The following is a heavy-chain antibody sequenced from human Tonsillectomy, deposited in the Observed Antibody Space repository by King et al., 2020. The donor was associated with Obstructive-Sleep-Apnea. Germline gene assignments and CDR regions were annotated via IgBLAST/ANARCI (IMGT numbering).Heavy chain of an antibody. CDR3: ARDSYDSSGYYSYNWFDP. Sequence: VQLQESGPGLVKPSETLSLTCTVSGGSISSYYWSWIRQPPGKGLEWIGYIYYSWSTNYNPSLKSRCTISVDTSKDPFSLKLISVTAADTAVYYCARDSYDSSGYYSYNWFDPWGQGTLVTVSS. J-gene: IGHJ5*02. D-gene: IGHD3-22*01. CDR1: GGSISSYY. CDR2: IYYSWST. V-gene: IGHV4-59*01.